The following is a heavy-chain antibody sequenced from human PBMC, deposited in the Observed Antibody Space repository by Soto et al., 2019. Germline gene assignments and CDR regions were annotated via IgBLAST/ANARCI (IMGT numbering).Heavy chain of an antibody. CDR3: AKENPIGTRTPRYPFDY. CDR1: GFTFSSYG. D-gene: IGHD1-1*01. V-gene: IGHV3-30*18. J-gene: IGHJ4*02. CDR2: VSYDGSNK. Sequence: PVGSMRLSCATSGFTFSSYGMHWVSKAPSKGLEWVAVVSYDGSNKYYADSVKGRFTISRDNSKNTLYLQMNSLRAEDMAVYYCAKENPIGTRTPRYPFDYWGQGTLVTVSS.